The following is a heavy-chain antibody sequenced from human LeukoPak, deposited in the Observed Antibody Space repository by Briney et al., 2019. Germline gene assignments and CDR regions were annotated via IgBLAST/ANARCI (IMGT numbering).Heavy chain of an antibody. J-gene: IGHJ4*02. Sequence: SETLSLTCTVSGGSISSYYWSWIRQPPGKGLEWIGYIYYSGSTNYNPSLKSRVTISVDTSKNQFSLKLSSVTAADTAVYYCARDLPSPKYCGGDCPYQRLDYWGQGTLVTVSS. CDR1: GGSISSYY. CDR3: ARDLPSPKYCGGDCPYQRLDY. CDR2: IYYSGST. V-gene: IGHV4-59*01. D-gene: IGHD2-21*01.